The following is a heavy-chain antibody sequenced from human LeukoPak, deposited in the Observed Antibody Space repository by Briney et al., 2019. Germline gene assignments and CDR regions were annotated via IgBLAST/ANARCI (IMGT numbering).Heavy chain of an antibody. CDR2: IWYDGSNK. D-gene: IGHD4-17*01. Sequence: GGSLRLSCAASGFTFSSYGMHWVRQAPGRGLEWVAVIWYDGSNKYYADSVKGRFTISRDNSKNTLYLQMNSLRAEDTAVYYCARDLSPLRSHGDSVDYWGQGTLVTVSS. J-gene: IGHJ4*02. V-gene: IGHV3-33*01. CDR1: GFTFSSYG. CDR3: ARDLSPLRSHGDSVDY.